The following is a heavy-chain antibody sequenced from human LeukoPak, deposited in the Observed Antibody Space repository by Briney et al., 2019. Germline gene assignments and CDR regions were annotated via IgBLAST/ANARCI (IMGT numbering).Heavy chain of an antibody. J-gene: IGHJ4*02. CDR1: GFTFNNHN. CDR2: ISGSGDAI. D-gene: IGHD4-17*01. Sequence: PGGSLRLSCVASGFTFNNHNMDWVRQAPGKGLEWISYISGSGDAIFYADSVKGRFTISRDNSKNTLYLQMNSLRAEDTAVYYCARTGLTYLTTVTTWFDYWGQGTLVTVSS. V-gene: IGHV3-48*01. CDR3: ARTGLTYLTTVTTWFDY.